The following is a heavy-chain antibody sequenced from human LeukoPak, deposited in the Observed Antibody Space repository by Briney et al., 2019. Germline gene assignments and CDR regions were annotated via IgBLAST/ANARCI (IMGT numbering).Heavy chain of an antibody. CDR1: GFTFSSYW. CDR2: IKQDGSEK. Sequence: PGGSLRLSCAASGFTFSSYWMSWVRQAPGKGLEWVANIKQDGSEKYYVDSVKGRFTISRDNAKNSLYLQMNSLRAEDTAVYYCARDPNYDSSGYIPGYWGQGTLVTVSS. V-gene: IGHV3-7*01. J-gene: IGHJ4*02. CDR3: ARDPNYDSSGYIPGY. D-gene: IGHD3-22*01.